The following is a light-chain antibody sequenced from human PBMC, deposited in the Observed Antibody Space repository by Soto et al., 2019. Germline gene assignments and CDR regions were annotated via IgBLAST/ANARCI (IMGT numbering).Light chain of an antibody. V-gene: IGLV7-43*01. CDR3: LLYYGGAGL. CDR2: STD. Sequence: QAVVTQEPSLTVSPGVTVTLTCSSSTGEVSSGNFPNWFQQKPGQAPRALTYSTDSKYSWTPARFSGSLVGGKAALTLSGVQPEDEADYYCLLYYGGAGLFGTGTKVTVL. J-gene: IGLJ1*01. CDR1: TGEVSSGNF.